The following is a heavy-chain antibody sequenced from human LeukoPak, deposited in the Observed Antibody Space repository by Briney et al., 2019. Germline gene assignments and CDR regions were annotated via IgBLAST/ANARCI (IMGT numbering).Heavy chain of an antibody. D-gene: IGHD1-1*01. Sequence: GSLRLSCAASGFTFSSYWMSWVRQAPGKGLEWVSAISGSGGSTYYADSVKGRFTISRDNSKNTLYPQMNSLRAEDTAVYYCAKASVQLERRGKYYYYYYMDVWGKGTTVTVSS. J-gene: IGHJ6*03. V-gene: IGHV3-23*01. CDR2: ISGSGGST. CDR3: AKASVQLERRGKYYYYYYMDV. CDR1: GFTFSSYW.